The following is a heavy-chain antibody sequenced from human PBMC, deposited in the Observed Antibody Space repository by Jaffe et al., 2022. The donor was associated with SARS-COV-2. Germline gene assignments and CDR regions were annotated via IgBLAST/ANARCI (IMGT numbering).Heavy chain of an antibody. Sequence: QVQLQESGPGLVKPSGTLSLTCAVSGGSISSSNWWSWVRQPPGKGLEWIGEIYHSGSTNYNPSLKSRVTISVDKSKNQFSLKLSSVTAADTAVYYCARARLGYCSGGSCYYFDYWGQGTLVTVSS. CDR1: GGSISSSNW. D-gene: IGHD2-15*01. CDR2: IYHSGST. V-gene: IGHV4-4*02. CDR3: ARARLGYCSGGSCYYFDY. J-gene: IGHJ4*02.